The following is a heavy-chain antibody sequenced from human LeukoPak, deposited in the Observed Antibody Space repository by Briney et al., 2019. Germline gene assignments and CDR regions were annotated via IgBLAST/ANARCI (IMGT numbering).Heavy chain of an antibody. J-gene: IGHJ4*02. D-gene: IGHD4-11*01. Sequence: ASVKVSCKTSGYIFTTYSVHWVRQAPGQGLEWMGLISPSDQRRAYAQKLQGRVTVTRDLSTTTVFLELNSLRSDDTAVYYCARDYGNFVFDDWGQGTLVTVSS. CDR3: ARDYGNFVFDD. CDR2: ISPSDQRR. V-gene: IGHV1-46*04. CDR1: GYIFTTYS.